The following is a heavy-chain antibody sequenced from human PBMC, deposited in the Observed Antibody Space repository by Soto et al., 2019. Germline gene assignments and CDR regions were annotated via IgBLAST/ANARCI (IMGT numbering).Heavy chain of an antibody. D-gene: IGHD1-26*01. CDR2: ISAYKGNT. V-gene: IGHV1-18*01. Sequence: QVQLVQSGAEVKKPGASVKVSCKAPGYTFTXYGXXXXXXXXXXGPEWMGWISAYKGNTNYAQKLQGRVTMTTDTXXSXXXXXXXXXXXXXXXXXXCARDXXVGLFDYWGQGTLVTVSS. CDR1: GYTFTXYG. CDR3: ARDXXVGLFDY. J-gene: IGHJ4*02.